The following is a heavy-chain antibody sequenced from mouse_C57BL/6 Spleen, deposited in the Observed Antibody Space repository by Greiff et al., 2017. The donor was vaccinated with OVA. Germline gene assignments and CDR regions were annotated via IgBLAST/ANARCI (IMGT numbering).Heavy chain of an antibody. CDR3: AAYDGFAY. V-gene: IGHV2-5*01. CDR1: GFSFTSYG. Sequence: VKVVESGPGLVQPSQSLSITCTVSGFSFTSYGVHWVRQSPGKGLEWLGVIWRGGSTDYNAAFMSRLSITKDNSKSQVFFKMNSLQADDTAIYYCAAYDGFAYWGQGTLVTVSA. J-gene: IGHJ3*01. D-gene: IGHD2-12*01. CDR2: IWRGGST.